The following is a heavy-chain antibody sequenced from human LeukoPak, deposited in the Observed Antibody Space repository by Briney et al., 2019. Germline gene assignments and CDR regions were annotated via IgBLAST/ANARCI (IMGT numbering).Heavy chain of an antibody. CDR3: ARASETQRGPALRMDIEVVVGVTPHFDY. D-gene: IGHD2-15*01. V-gene: IGHV1-46*01. Sequence: ASVKVSCKASGYTFTNYYMHWVRQAPGQGLEWMGKINPSGGSTTYAPKFQGRVTLTRDTSTSTVCMELSSLRSEDTAVYYCARASETQRGPALRMDIEVVVGVTPHFDYWGQGTLVTVSS. J-gene: IGHJ4*02. CDR2: INPSGGST. CDR1: GYTFTNYY.